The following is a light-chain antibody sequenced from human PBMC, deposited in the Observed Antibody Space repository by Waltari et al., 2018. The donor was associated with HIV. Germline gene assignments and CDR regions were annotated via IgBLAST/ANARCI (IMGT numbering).Light chain of an antibody. CDR1: QGLLFGDGNTY. CDR2: KVS. V-gene: IGKV2-30*01. CDR3: MQGAHWPPWT. J-gene: IGKJ1*01. Sequence: DVVLTQSPLSLTVNLGQPASMSCRSSQGLLFGDGNTYLNWFHQRPGQPPRRLIYKVSRRASGVPARISGSGSDTDFTLNISRVEAEGVGVFYCMQGAHWPPWTFGQGTKVEV.